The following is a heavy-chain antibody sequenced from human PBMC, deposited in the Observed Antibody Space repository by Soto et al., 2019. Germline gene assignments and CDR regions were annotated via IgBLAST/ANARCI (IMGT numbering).Heavy chain of an antibody. V-gene: IGHV1-18*01. J-gene: IGHJ4*02. D-gene: IGHD3-3*01. CDR3: AGDWIGVGY. Sequence: QVQLVQSGAEVKKPGASVKVSCKASGYTFTSYGISWVRQAPGQGLGWMGWINAYNGNTNYAQNLQGRLTMATDTPTSTAYMELRSLRSDDTAVYTCAGDWIGVGYWGQGTLVTVSS. CDR1: GYTFTSYG. CDR2: INAYNGNT.